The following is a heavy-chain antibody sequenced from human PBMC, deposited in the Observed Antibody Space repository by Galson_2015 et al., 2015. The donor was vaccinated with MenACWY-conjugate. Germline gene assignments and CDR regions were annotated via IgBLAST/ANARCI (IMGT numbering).Heavy chain of an antibody. CDR2: IRDTGSL. CDR3: ARLPTWGSSYGYFDY. Sequence: SETLSLTCAVSGASISSHHWSWFRQPPGKGLEWIAYIRDTGSLKDNPSLKSRVTMSADKSNNQFSLRLMSVTAADTAVYYCARLPTWGSSYGYFDYWGQGILVAVSS. D-gene: IGHD5-18*01. CDR1: GASISSHH. V-gene: IGHV4-59*08. J-gene: IGHJ4*02.